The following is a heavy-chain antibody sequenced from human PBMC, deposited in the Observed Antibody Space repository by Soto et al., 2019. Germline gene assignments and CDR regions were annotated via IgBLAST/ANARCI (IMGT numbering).Heavy chain of an antibody. V-gene: IGHV4-31*03. CDR1: GGSISSGGYY. J-gene: IGHJ4*02. D-gene: IGHD3-10*01. CDR2: IYYSGST. Sequence: QVQLQESGPGLVKPSQTLSLTCTVSGGSISSGGYYWSWIRQHPGKGLEWIGYIYYSGSTYYNPSLMSRFTISVDTAKNQFSLRLSSVTAADTAVYYCARCFYYGSGSYYEYYFDYWGQGTLVTVSS. CDR3: ARCFYYGSGSYYEYYFDY.